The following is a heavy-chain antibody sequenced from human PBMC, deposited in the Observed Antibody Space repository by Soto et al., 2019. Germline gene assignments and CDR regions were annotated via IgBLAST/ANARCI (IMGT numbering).Heavy chain of an antibody. Sequence: QVQLVESGGGVVQPGRSLRLSCAASGFTFSSYGMHWVRQAPGKGLEWVAVIWYDGSNKYYADSVKGRFTISRDNSKNTLYLQMNSLRAEDTAVYSCARGEEDYYYGMDVWGQGTTVTVSS. CDR2: IWYDGSNK. V-gene: IGHV3-33*01. CDR1: GFTFSSYG. J-gene: IGHJ6*02. CDR3: ARGEEDYYYGMDV.